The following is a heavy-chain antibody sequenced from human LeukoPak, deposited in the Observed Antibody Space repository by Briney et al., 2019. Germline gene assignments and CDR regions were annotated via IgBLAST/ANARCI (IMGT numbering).Heavy chain of an antibody. Sequence: PSETLSLTCTVSGGSISSGSYYWSWIRQPAGKGLEWIGRIYTSGSTNYNPSLKSRVTISVDTSKNQFSLKLSSVTAADTAVYYCARGGSGSYYLYYFDYWGQGTLVTVSS. D-gene: IGHD3-10*01. CDR3: ARGGSGSYYLYYFDY. V-gene: IGHV4-61*02. CDR2: IYTSGST. CDR1: GGSISSGSYY. J-gene: IGHJ4*02.